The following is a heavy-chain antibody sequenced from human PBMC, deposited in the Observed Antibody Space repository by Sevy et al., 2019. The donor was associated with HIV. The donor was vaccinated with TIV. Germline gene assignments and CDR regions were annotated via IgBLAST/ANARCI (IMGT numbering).Heavy chain of an antibody. Sequence: SETLSLTCTVSGGSISSYYWSWIRQPPGKGLEWIGYIYYSGSTNYNPSLKSRITISVDTSKNQFSLKLSSVTAADTAVYYWSRSISYGSGSSFDYWGQGTLVTVSS. J-gene: IGHJ4*02. CDR1: GGSISSYY. CDR2: IYYSGST. D-gene: IGHD3-10*01. CDR3: SRSISYGSGSSFDY. V-gene: IGHV4-59*01.